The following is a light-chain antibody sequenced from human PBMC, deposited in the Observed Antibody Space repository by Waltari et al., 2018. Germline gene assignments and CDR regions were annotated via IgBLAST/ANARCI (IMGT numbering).Light chain of an antibody. V-gene: IGKV1-5*03. Sequence: DIQMTQSPSNLTASVGDRVTITCRASQSVDRWLTWFQQKPDKAPQLLIYGASGLASGVPSRFSGSGSGTEFTLTISSLQPEDAATYDCQQCAASSWTFGQGTKVEIK. CDR2: GAS. CDR3: QQCAASSWT. CDR1: QSVDRW. J-gene: IGKJ1*01.